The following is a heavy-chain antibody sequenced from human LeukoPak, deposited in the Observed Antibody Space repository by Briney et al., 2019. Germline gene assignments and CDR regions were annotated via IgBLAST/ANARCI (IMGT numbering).Heavy chain of an antibody. CDR3: TASSYDSSGYWG. CDR2: IKRKIDSATT. Sequence: PGGSLRLSCAASGFTFSNAWMSWVRQVPGKGLEWVGRIKRKIDSATTDYAAPVKGRFTTSRDDSKNTLYLQMNGLKTEDAAVYYCTASSYDSSGYWGWGQGTLVTVSS. V-gene: IGHV3-15*01. CDR1: GFTFSNAW. J-gene: IGHJ4*02. D-gene: IGHD3-22*01.